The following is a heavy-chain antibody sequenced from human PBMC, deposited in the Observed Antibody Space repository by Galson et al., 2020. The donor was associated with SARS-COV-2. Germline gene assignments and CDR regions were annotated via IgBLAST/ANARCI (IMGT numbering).Heavy chain of an antibody. CDR2: INHSGST. Sequence: SETLSLTCGVYGGSFSGYYWSWIRQPPGKGLEWIGEINHSGSTNYNPSLKSRVTISVDASKNQISLKLSSVTAADTAVYYCARRVALAGPEKYNWFDPWGQGTLVTVSS. D-gene: IGHD6-19*01. CDR1: GGSFSGYY. J-gene: IGHJ5*02. V-gene: IGHV4-34*01. CDR3: ARRVALAGPEKYNWFDP.